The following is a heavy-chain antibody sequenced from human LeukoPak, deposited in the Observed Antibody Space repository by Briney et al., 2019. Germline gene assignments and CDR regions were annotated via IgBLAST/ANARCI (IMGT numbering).Heavy chain of an antibody. Sequence: GASVKVSCKASGYTFTSYGISWVRQAPGQGLEWMGIINPSGGSTSYAQKFQGRVTMTRDTSTSTVYMELGSLRSEDTAVYYCARDSGAGSYFDYWGQGTLVTVSS. V-gene: IGHV1-46*01. J-gene: IGHJ4*02. CDR2: INPSGGST. CDR1: GYTFTSYG. CDR3: ARDSGAGSYFDY. D-gene: IGHD7-27*01.